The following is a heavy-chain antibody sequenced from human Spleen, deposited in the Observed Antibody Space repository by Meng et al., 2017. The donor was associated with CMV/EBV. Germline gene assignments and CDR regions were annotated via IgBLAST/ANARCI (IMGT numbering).Heavy chain of an antibody. J-gene: IGHJ4*02. Sequence: FSRYALHWVRQAPGKGLEWVAFISYDGSGRYYADSVRDRFTISRDDSRNSLYLQMSSLRTEDTAVYYCARTLFPTTSAAGFLYPDSWGQGTLVTVSS. D-gene: IGHD2-2*02. CDR2: ISYDGSGR. CDR3: ARTLFPTTSAAGFLYPDS. CDR1: FSRYA. V-gene: IGHV3-30*04.